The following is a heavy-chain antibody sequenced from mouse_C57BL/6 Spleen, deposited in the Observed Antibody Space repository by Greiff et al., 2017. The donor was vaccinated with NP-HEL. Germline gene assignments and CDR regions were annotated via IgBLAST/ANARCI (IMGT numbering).Heavy chain of an antibody. D-gene: IGHD3-1*01. CDR2: INPNNGGT. Sequence: VQLQQSGPELVKPGASVKISCKASGYTFTDYYMNWVKQSHGKSLEWIGDINPNNGGTSYNQKFKGKATLTVDKSSSTAYMGLRRLTSEDSAVYDCARRARAMDYWGQGTSVTVSS. J-gene: IGHJ4*01. CDR3: ARRARAMDY. CDR1: GYTFTDYY. V-gene: IGHV1-26*01.